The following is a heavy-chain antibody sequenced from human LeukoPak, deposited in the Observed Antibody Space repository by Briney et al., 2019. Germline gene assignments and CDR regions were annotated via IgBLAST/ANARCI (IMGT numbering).Heavy chain of an antibody. D-gene: IGHD2-2*01. CDR2: ISYSGST. Sequence: SETLSLTCGVSGGSISSDAYCWSWIRQHPGKGLEWIGYISYSGSTYQNPSLKSRVTISVDTSENQFSLKLRSVTAADTAVYYCAAIVLVTAATDYWGQGTLVTVSS. J-gene: IGHJ4*02. V-gene: IGHV4-31*11. CDR1: GGSISSDAYC. CDR3: AAIVLVTAATDY.